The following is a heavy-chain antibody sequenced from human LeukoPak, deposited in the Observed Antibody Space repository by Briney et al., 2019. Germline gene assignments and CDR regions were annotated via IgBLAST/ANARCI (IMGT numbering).Heavy chain of an antibody. CDR2: IYSGGST. J-gene: IGHJ6*03. Sequence: PGGSLRLSCAASGFTVSSNYMNWVRQAPGKGLEWVSVIYSGGSTYYADSVKGRFTISRDNSKNTLYLQMNSLRAEDTAVYYCAKFSYSGYYYYYMDVWAKGTTVTVSS. D-gene: IGHD2-15*01. CDR1: GFTVSSNY. CDR3: AKFSYSGYYYYYMDV. V-gene: IGHV3-66*01.